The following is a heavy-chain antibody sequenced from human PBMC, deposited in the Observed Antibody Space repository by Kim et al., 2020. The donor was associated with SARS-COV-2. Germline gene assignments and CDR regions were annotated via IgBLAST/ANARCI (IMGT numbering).Heavy chain of an antibody. J-gene: IGHJ4*02. CDR3: VRDGRRGGDLDY. Sequence: GGSLRLSCEASGFTFGDYWICWVRQAPGKGLVWVAGIHADGSITNYADSVEGRFTVSRDNAKNTVYLQMNSLIDEDKAVYHCVRDGRRGGDLDYWGQGT. D-gene: IGHD2-21*02. CDR1: GFTFGDYW. CDR2: IHADGSIT. V-gene: IGHV3-74*01.